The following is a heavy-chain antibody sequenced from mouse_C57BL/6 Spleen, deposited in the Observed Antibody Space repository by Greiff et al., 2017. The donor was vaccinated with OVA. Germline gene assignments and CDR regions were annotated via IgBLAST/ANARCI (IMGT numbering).Heavy chain of an antibody. V-gene: IGHV1-42*01. CDR1: GYPFTGYY. D-gene: IGHD2-4*01. J-gene: IGHJ2*01. CDR2: INPSTGGT. CDR3: AREMNYDYFDY. Sequence: EVQLQQSGPELVKPGASVKISCKASGYPFTGYYMNWVKQSPEKSLEWIGEINPSTGGTTYNQKFKAKATLTVDKSSSTAYMQLKSLTSEDSAVYYCAREMNYDYFDYWGQGTTLTVSS.